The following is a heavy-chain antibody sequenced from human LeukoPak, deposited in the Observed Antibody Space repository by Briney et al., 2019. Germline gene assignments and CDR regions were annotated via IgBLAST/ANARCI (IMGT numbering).Heavy chain of an antibody. CDR1: GGSISSSSYY. Sequence: SETLSLTCTVSGGSISSSSYYWGWIRQPPGKGLEWIGSIYYSGSTNYNPSLKSRVTISVDTSKNQFSLKLSSVTAADTAVYYCASHRGYCSGGSCYSGAVDYWGQGTLVTVSS. V-gene: IGHV4-39*07. CDR3: ASHRGYCSGGSCYSGAVDY. J-gene: IGHJ4*02. CDR2: IYYSGST. D-gene: IGHD2-15*01.